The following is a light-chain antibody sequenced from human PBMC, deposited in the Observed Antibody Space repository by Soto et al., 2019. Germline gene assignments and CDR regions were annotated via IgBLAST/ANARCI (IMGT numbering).Light chain of an antibody. CDR2: ASS. Sequence: DIQMTQSPSSLSASVGDRVTITCLASQSISSYLNWYQQKPGKAPKLLIYASSSLQSGVPSRFSGSGSGTDFSLTISSLQPEDFATYYCQQSYSTPHWTFGQGTKVDIK. CDR1: QSISSY. V-gene: IGKV1-39*01. J-gene: IGKJ1*01. CDR3: QQSYSTPHWT.